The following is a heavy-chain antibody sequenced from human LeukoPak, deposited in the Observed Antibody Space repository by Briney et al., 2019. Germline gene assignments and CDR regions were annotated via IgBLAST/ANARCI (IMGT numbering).Heavy chain of an antibody. D-gene: IGHD3-22*01. Sequence: PGGSLRLSCAASGFTVSSNYISWVRQAPGKGLEWVSVIYSSGSTYYADSVKGRFTISRDNSKNALYLQLNNLRVEDTAVYHCARTHSSGYYFDYWGQGTLVTVSS. CDR2: IYSSGST. J-gene: IGHJ4*02. V-gene: IGHV3-53*01. CDR1: GFTVSSNY. CDR3: ARTHSSGYYFDY.